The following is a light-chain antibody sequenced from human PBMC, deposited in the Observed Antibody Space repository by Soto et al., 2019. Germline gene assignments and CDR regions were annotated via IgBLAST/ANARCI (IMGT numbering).Light chain of an antibody. CDR1: QNIYSN. CDR2: RAS. J-gene: IGKJ1*01. CDR3: LQYHNLWA. Sequence: EIVMTQSPATLSVSPGERATLSCRASQNIYSNVAWYQQRPGQAPRLLIYRASTRAPGIPARVSGSGSGTEFTLTISGLQSDDFTVYSCLQYHNLWAFGQGTKVEIK. V-gene: IGKV3-15*01.